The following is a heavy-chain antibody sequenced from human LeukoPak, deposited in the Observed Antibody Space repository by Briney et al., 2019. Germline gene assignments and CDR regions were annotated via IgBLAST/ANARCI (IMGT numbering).Heavy chain of an antibody. CDR1: GGSFSGYY. CDR2: INHSGST. V-gene: IGHV4-34*01. D-gene: IGHD3-22*01. CDR3: ARDGRYYYDSSGYWSHSFDY. Sequence: ASETLSLTCAVYGGSFSGYYWSWIRRPPGKGLEWIGEINHSGSTNYNPSLKSRVTISVDTSKNQFSLKLSSVTAADTAVYYCARDGRYYYDSSGYWSHSFDYWGQGTLVTVSS. J-gene: IGHJ4*02.